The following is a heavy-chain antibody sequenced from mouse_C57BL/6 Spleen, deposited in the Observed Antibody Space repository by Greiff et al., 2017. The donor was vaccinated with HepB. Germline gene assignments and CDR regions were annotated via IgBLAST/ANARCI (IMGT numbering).Heavy chain of an antibody. V-gene: IGHV1-15*01. CDR2: IDPETGGT. CDR1: GYTFTDYE. CDR3: TRTGLLYKLRYFDY. J-gene: IGHJ2*01. Sequence: VKLMESGAELVRPGASVTLSCKASGYTFTDYEMHWVKQTPVHGLEWIGAIDPETGGTAYNQKFKGKAILTADKSSSTAYMELRSLTSEDSAVYYCTRTGLLYKLRYFDYWGQGTTLTVSS. D-gene: IGHD2-5*01.